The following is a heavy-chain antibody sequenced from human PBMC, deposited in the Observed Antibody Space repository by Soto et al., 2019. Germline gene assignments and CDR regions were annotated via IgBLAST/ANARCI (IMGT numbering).Heavy chain of an antibody. D-gene: IGHD5-12*01. CDR1: VGTFSRYA. CDR3: VRVVAIPGYPDN. J-gene: IGHJ4*02. V-gene: IGHV1-69*12. CDR2: IVPIVDTS. Sequence: QVQLVQSGAEVRQPASSVKVSCKNSVGTFSRYAISWVRQAPGQGLEWMGGIVPIVDTSTYAQKFQGRVTITADESTSTVYMELSSLRADDTAVYYSVRVVAIPGYPDNWGQGTLVTVSS.